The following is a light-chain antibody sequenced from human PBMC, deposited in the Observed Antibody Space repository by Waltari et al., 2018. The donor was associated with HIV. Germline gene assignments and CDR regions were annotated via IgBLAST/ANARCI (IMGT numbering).Light chain of an antibody. CDR2: GNS. J-gene: IGLJ2*01. CDR1: SSNSGAGYA. Sequence: QSVLTQPPSVSGAPGQRVTISCTGSSSNSGAGYAVTWSQHLPGPAPKLLIYGNSNRPSGVPDRFSGSKSGTSASLAITGLQAEDEADYYCQSYDSSLSGGDVVFGGGTKLTVL. CDR3: QSYDSSLSGGDVV. V-gene: IGLV1-40*01.